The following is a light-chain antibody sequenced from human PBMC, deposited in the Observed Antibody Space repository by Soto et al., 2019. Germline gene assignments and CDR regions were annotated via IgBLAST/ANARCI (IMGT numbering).Light chain of an antibody. CDR1: ESVSSY. CDR2: DAS. CDR3: QQRNVWPPVT. J-gene: IGKJ5*01. V-gene: IGKV3-11*01. Sequence: IVFTQSPATLSLSPGERATLSCRASESVSSYLAWYQQKPGQAPRLLIYDASNRATGIPARFSGSGSGTDFTLTISSLEPEDFAVYYCQQRNVWPPVTFGQGTRLEIK.